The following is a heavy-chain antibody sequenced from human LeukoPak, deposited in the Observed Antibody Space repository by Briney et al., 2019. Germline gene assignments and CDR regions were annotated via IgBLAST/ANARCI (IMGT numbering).Heavy chain of an antibody. V-gene: IGHV4-34*01. CDR1: GGSFSGYY. CDR3: ARQTGAGLFILP. Sequence: MSSETLSLTCAVYGGSFSGYYWSWIRQPPGKGLEWIGEINHSGSTNYNPSLKSRVTISVDTSKNQFSLKLSSVTAADTAVYYCARQTGAGLFILPGGQGTLVTVSS. CDR2: INHSGST. J-gene: IGHJ4*02. D-gene: IGHD3-3*01.